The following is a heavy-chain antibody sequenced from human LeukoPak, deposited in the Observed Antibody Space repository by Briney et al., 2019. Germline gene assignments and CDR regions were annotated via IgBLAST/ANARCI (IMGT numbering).Heavy chain of an antibody. CDR1: GASISGSGYY. J-gene: IGHJ5*02. D-gene: IGHD6-13*01. CDR3: ARVGYSSSWYENWFDP. V-gene: IGHV4-39*07. Sequence: PSETLSLTCAVSGASISGSGYYLGWIRQPPGKGLEWIGNIYYTGSTYYNASLQSRVTISVDTSKNQFSLKLSSVTAADTAVYYCARVGYSSSWYENWFDPWGQGTLVTVSS. CDR2: IYYTGST.